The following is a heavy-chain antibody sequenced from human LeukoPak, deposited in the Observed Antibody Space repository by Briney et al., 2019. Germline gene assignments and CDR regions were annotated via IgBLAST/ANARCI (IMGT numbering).Heavy chain of an antibody. CDR1: GYTFTSYA. CDR2: INAGNGNT. Sequence: ASVKVSCKASGYTFTSYAMHWVRQAPGQRLEWMGWINAGNGNTEYSQKFQGRVTITRDTSASTAYMELSSLRSEDTAVYYCARDLGYYYDKHQNWFDPWGQGTLVTVSS. D-gene: IGHD3-22*01. V-gene: IGHV1-3*01. J-gene: IGHJ5*02. CDR3: ARDLGYYYDKHQNWFDP.